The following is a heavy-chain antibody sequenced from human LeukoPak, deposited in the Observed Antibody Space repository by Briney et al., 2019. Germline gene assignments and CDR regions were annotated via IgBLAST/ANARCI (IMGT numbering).Heavy chain of an antibody. J-gene: IGHJ5*02. Sequence: GGSLRLSCAASGFNFGNYWLTWVRQAPGKGLEWVSYISSSGFTIYYADSVKGRFTISRDNAKNSLHLQMNSLRAEDTAVYYCAREAVAGPNWFDPWGQGTLVTVSS. CDR2: ISSSGFTI. CDR3: AREAVAGPNWFDP. D-gene: IGHD6-19*01. V-gene: IGHV3-11*01. CDR1: GFNFGNYW.